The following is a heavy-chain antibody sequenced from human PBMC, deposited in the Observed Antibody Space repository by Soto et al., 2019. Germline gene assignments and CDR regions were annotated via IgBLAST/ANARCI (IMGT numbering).Heavy chain of an antibody. CDR2: VSNSGTST. Sequence: EVQLLESGGGLAQPGESLTLPCAASRFMFSVYAMSWVRQAPGKGLEWVSAVSNSGTSTSYADSVKGRFTISRDNSKNTPYLQMSSVGAEDTALYYCVKDLAASGWFDPRGQGTLVIVSS. D-gene: IGHD2-15*01. CDR3: VKDLAASGWFDP. J-gene: IGHJ5*02. V-gene: IGHV3-23*01. CDR1: RFMFSVYA.